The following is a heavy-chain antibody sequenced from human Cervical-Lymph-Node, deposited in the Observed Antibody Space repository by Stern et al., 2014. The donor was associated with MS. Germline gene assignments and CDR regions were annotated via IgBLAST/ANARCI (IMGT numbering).Heavy chain of an antibody. CDR3: ARAFSDYHDSTPGY. J-gene: IGHJ4*02. CDR1: YDSISSYY. Sequence: ESGPGLVKPSETLSLTCTVSYDSISSYYWTWLRQPPGKGLEWIGYINYRRNPNYNPALKSRVTISVDTSKNQFSLKLTSVTAADTAVYYCARAFSDYHDSTPGYWGQGTLVTVSS. CDR2: INYRRNP. D-gene: IGHD3-22*01. V-gene: IGHV4-59*01.